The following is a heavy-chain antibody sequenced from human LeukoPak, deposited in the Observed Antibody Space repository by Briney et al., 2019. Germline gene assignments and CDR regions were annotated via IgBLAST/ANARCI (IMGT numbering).Heavy chain of an antibody. Sequence: ASVKVSCKASGYTFTSYDINWVRQATGQGLEWMGWMNPNSGNTGYAQKFQGRVTITRDTSISTAYMELSSLRSEDTAVYYCAMYLKPAMGPGDYWGQGTLVTVSS. CDR2: MNPNSGNT. D-gene: IGHD5-18*01. J-gene: IGHJ4*02. CDR1: GYTFTSYD. V-gene: IGHV1-8*03. CDR3: AMYLKPAMGPGDY.